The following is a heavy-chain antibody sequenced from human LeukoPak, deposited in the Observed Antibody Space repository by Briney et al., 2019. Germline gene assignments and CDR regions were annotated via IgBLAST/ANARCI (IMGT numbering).Heavy chain of an antibody. CDR2: IYYSGST. V-gene: IGHV4-39*07. J-gene: IGHJ6*02. CDR1: GGSISSSSYY. D-gene: IGHD3-22*01. CDR3: ARDVYYYDSSGYYSEGRYYYYGMDV. Sequence: SETLSLTCTVSGGSISSSSYYWGWIRQPPGKGLEWIGSIYYSGSTNYNPSLKSRVTISVDTSKNQFSLKLSSVTAADTAVYYCARDVYYYDSSGYYSEGRYYYYGMDVWGQGTTVTVSS.